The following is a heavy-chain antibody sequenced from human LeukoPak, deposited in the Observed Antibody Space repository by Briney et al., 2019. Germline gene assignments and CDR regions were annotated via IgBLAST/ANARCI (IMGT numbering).Heavy chain of an antibody. Sequence: GGSLRLSCAACGFTFSSYSRKWVGQAPGKGREGGSFISSSSSSIYYADSVTGRFTISRDNAKNSLYLQMNSLRAEDTAVYYCARDLVTLFGVVRGFDPWGQGTLVTVSS. CDR2: ISSSSSSI. J-gene: IGHJ5*02. D-gene: IGHD3-3*01. CDR3: ARDLVTLFGVVRGFDP. CDR1: GFTFSSYS. V-gene: IGHV3-21*01.